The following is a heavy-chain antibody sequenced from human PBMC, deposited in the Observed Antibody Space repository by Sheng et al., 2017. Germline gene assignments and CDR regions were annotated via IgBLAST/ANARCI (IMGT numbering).Heavy chain of an antibody. V-gene: IGHV3-30*04. CDR3: ARDPPXQGYYDSSGYYFDY. Sequence: QVQLVESGGGVVQPGRSLRLSCAASGFTFSSYAMHWVRQAPGKGLEWVAVISYDGSNKYYADSVKGRFTISRDNSKNTLYLQMNSLRAEDTAVYYCARDPPXQGYYDSSGYYFDYWGQGTLVTVSS. CDR2: ISYDGSNK. J-gene: IGHJ4*02. CDR1: GFTFSSYA. D-gene: IGHD3-22*01.